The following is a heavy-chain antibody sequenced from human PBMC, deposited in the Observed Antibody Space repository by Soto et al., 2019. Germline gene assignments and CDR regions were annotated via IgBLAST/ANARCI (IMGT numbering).Heavy chain of an antibody. CDR1: GGALSSSY. V-gene: IGHV4-59*01. D-gene: IGHD5-12*01. Sequence: PSETLSFTCTVSGGALSSSYWSWIPQSPGKGLEWIGYIYYSGSTNYNPALKSRVTISVDTSKNQFSLKLSSVTAADTAVYYCARSVLDGYNTRFDYWGQGTLVTVS. CDR2: IYYSGST. J-gene: IGHJ4*02. CDR3: ARSVLDGYNTRFDY.